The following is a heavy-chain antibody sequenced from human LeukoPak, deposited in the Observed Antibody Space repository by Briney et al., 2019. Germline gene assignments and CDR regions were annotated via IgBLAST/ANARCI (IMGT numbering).Heavy chain of an antibody. J-gene: IGHJ4*02. CDR1: GFTFSAYV. CDR2: ISGSGVSA. CDR3: AKRCSGSSSWFPFDS. Sequence: GGSLSLSCVASGFTFSAYVMAWVRQAPGKGLEWVSGISGSGVSAYYGDSVKGRFTISRDNPKNTVYLQMDSLRAEDTAVYYCAKRCSGSSSWFPFDSWGQGTLVTVSS. D-gene: IGHD6-13*01. V-gene: IGHV3-23*01.